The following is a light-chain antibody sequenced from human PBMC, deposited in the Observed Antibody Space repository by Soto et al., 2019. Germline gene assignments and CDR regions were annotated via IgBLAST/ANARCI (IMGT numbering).Light chain of an antibody. Sequence: DIQMTQSPSSLSASVGDRVTITCRASQGIANYLNWYQQKPGRAPKLLIYGASNLHSGVPSHFRGSGSGTDFTLTISNLQPEDFATYYCQQSFDTPRTFGQGTKVDIK. CDR2: GAS. CDR1: QGIANY. V-gene: IGKV1-39*01. CDR3: QQSFDTPRT. J-gene: IGKJ1*01.